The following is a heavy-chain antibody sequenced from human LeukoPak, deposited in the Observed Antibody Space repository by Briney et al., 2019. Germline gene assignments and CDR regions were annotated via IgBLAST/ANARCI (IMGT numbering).Heavy chain of an antibody. J-gene: IGHJ4*02. D-gene: IGHD2-15*01. CDR1: GGSFSGYY. V-gene: IGHV4-59*01. CDR2: IYYSGST. CDR3: ARGKKEVVVAAHLFDY. Sequence: SETLSLTCAVYGGSFSGYYWSWIRQPPGKGLEWIGYIYYSGSTNYNPSLKSRVTISVDTSKNQFSLKLSSVTAADTAVYYCARGKKEVVVAAHLFDYWGQGTLVTVSS.